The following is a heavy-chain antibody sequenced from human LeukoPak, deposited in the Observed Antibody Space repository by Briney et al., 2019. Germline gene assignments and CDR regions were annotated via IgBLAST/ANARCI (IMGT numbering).Heavy chain of an antibody. V-gene: IGHV4-39*01. CDR1: GGSISSSSYY. Sequence: SETLSLTCTVSGGSISSSSYYWGWIRQPPGKGLEWIGSIYYSGSTYYNPSLKSRVTISVDTSKNQFSLKLSSVTAADTAVYYCARQGYSSSWARRPPYYFDYWGQGTLVTVSS. CDR3: ARQGYSSSWARRPPYYFDY. CDR2: IYYSGST. D-gene: IGHD6-13*01. J-gene: IGHJ4*02.